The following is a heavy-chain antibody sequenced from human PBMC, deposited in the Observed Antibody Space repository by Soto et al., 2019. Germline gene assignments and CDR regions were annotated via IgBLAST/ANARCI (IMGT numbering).Heavy chain of an antibody. CDR1: GFSLSTSGMC. J-gene: IGHJ4*02. D-gene: IGHD6-13*01. CDR3: ARIRKQQLAFDY. Sequence: SGPTLVNPTQTLTLTCTFSGFSLSTSGMCVSWIRQPPGKALEWLALIGWDDDKYYSTSLKTRLTISKDTSKNQVVLTMTNMDPVDTATYYCARIRKQQLAFDYWGQGTLVTFSS. CDR2: IGWDDDK. V-gene: IGHV2-70*01.